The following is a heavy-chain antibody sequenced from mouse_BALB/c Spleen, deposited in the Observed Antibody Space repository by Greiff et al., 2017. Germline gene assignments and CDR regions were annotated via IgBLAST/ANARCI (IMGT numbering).Heavy chain of an antibody. Sequence: GKLQESGPDLVAPSQSLSITCTVSGFSLTSYGVHWVRQPPGKGLEWLVVIWSDGSTTYNSALKSRLSISKDNSKSQVFLKMNSLQTDDTAMYYCARGGYYRLYYYAMDYWGQGTSVTVSS. J-gene: IGHJ4*01. V-gene: IGHV2-6-2*01. D-gene: IGHD2-14*01. CDR2: IWSDGST. CDR3: ARGGYYRLYYYAMDY. CDR1: GFSLTSYG.